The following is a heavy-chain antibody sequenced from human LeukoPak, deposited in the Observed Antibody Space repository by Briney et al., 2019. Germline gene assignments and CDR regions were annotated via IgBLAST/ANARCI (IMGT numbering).Heavy chain of an antibody. CDR3: ARVQRITIFGVVRDDAFDI. Sequence: GGSLRLSCAASGFTFSSYWKHWVRQAPGKGLVWVSRINSDGSSTSYADSVKGRFTISRDNAKNTLYLQMNSLRAEDTAVYYCARVQRITIFGVVRDDAFDIWGQGTMVTVSS. V-gene: IGHV3-74*01. CDR2: INSDGSST. D-gene: IGHD3-3*01. CDR1: GFTFSSYW. J-gene: IGHJ3*02.